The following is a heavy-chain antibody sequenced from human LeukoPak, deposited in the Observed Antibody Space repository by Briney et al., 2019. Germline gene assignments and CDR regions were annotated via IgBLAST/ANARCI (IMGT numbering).Heavy chain of an antibody. V-gene: IGHV1-18*01. CDR3: AREVFSEQQLVRRGVYYYYGMDV. CDR1: GYTFTSYG. D-gene: IGHD6-13*01. Sequence: ASVKVSCEASGYTFTSYGISWVRQAPGQGLEWMGWISAYNGNTNYAQKLQGRVTMTTDTSTSTAYMELRSLRSDDTAVYYCAREVFSEQQLVRRGVYYYYGMDVWGQGTTVTVSS. CDR2: ISAYNGNT. J-gene: IGHJ6*02.